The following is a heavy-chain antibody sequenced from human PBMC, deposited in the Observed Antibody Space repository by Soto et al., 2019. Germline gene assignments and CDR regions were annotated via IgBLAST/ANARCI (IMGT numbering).Heavy chain of an antibody. CDR2: ISGNSGSL. D-gene: IGHD6-6*01. CDR3: AKDRYSSSAYYYYGMDA. V-gene: IGHV3-9*01. Sequence: EVQLVESGGGLVQPGRSLRLSWAASGFIFDDYAMHWVRQAPGKGLEWVAVISGNSGSLGYADSVKGRFTISRDNAKNSLYLQMNRLRAEDTALYYCAKDRYSSSAYYYYGMDAWGQGTTVTVSS. J-gene: IGHJ6*02. CDR1: GFIFDDYA.